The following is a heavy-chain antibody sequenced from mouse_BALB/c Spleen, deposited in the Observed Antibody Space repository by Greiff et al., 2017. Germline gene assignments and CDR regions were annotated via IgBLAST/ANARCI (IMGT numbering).Heavy chain of an antibody. V-gene: IGHV14-3*02. Sequence: EVQLVESGAELVKPGASVKLSCTASGFNIKDTYMHWVKQRPEQGLEWIGRIDPANGNTKYDPKFQGKATITADTSSNTAYLQLSSLTSEDTAVYYCARSRYGPTGFFDYWGQGATLTVSS. D-gene: IGHD2-10*02. CDR1: GFNIKDTY. CDR3: ARSRYGPTGFFDY. J-gene: IGHJ2*01. CDR2: IDPANGNT.